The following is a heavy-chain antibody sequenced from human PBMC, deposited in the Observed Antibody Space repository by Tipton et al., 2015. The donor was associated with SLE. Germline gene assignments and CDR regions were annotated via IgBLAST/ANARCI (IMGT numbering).Heavy chain of an antibody. CDR3: ARGKALITIFGVVTTQIANWYFDL. J-gene: IGHJ2*01. D-gene: IGHD3-3*01. CDR1: GGAISPYY. V-gene: IGHV4-34*01. CDR2: IHHSGSA. Sequence: TLSLTCTVSGGAISPYYWTWIRQPPGKGLEWIGEIHHSGSANYNPSLKSRVTISIDSSKSQFSLNLPSVTAADTAVYYCARGKALITIFGVVTTQIANWYFDLWGRGALVTVSS.